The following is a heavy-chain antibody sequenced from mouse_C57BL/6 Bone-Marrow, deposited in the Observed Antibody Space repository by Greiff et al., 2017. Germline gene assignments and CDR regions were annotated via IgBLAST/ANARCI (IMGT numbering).Heavy chain of an antibody. V-gene: IGHV1-69*01. Sequence: VQLQQPGAELVMPGASVKLSCTASGYTFTSYWMHWVKQRPGQGLEWIGEIDPSDSYTNYNQKFKGKSTLTVDKSSSTAYMQLSSLTSEDAAVYYCARGDDYDGCADWGQGTLVTVSA. CDR3: ARGDDYDGCAD. D-gene: IGHD2-4*01. CDR1: GYTFTSYW. J-gene: IGHJ3*01. CDR2: IDPSDSYT.